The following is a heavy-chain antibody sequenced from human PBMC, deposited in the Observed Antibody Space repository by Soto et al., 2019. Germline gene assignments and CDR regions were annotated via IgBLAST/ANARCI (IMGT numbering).Heavy chain of an antibody. CDR2: IYYSGNT. D-gene: IGHD4-17*01. CDR1: GGSISSGGYY. CDR3: ARVTPDDYGDYGFFDS. J-gene: IGHJ4*02. V-gene: IGHV4-31*03. Sequence: QVQLQESGPGLVKSSQTLSLTCTVSGGSISSGGYYWSWIRQPPGKGLDWIGYIYYSGNTYYNPSLKSRVTISVDTSKNQVSLKLNSMTAADTAVYYCARVTPDDYGDYGFFDSWGQGTLVTVSS.